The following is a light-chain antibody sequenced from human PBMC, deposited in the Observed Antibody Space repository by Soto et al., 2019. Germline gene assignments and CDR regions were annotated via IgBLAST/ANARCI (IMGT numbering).Light chain of an antibody. Sequence: DIQMTQSPSTLSASLGDRVTITCRAGQSISSWLAWYQQKPGKAPKLLIYDASSLQNGVPSRFSGSGSGTEFSLTISSLQPDDFATYYCQQYNRYSPYTFGQGT. CDR3: QQYNRYSPYT. J-gene: IGKJ2*01. V-gene: IGKV1-5*01. CDR2: DAS. CDR1: QSISSW.